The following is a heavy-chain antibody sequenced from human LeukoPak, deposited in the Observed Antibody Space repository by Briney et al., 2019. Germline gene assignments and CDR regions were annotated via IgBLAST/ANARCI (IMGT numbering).Heavy chain of an antibody. CDR3: ARDANRLWFGRPLDYYYGMDV. Sequence: ASVKVSCKASGYTFTSYGISWVRQAPGQGLEWMGWISAYNGNTNYAQKLQGRVTMTTDTSTSTAYMELRSLRSDDTAVYYCARDANRLWFGRPLDYYYGMDVWGHGTTVTVSS. J-gene: IGHJ6*02. D-gene: IGHD3-10*01. V-gene: IGHV1-18*01. CDR1: GYTFTSYG. CDR2: ISAYNGNT.